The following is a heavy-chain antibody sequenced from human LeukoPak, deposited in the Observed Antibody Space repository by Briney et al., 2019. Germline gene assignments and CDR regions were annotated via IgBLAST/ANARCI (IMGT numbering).Heavy chain of an antibody. CDR3: ARLGYSSSSIWFDP. CDR2: MNPNSGNT. Sequence: ASVKVSCKASGYTFTSYDINWVRQATGQGLEWMGWMNPNSGNTGYARKFQGRVTMTRNTSISTAYMELSSLRSEDTAVYYCARLGYSSSSIWFDPWGQGTLVTVSS. J-gene: IGHJ5*02. V-gene: IGHV1-8*01. CDR1: GYTFTSYD. D-gene: IGHD6-6*01.